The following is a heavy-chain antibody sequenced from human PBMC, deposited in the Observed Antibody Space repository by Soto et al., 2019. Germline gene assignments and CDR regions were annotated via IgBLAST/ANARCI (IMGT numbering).Heavy chain of an antibody. CDR2: MSSSGSTI. D-gene: IGHD6-13*01. CDR1: GFTFSDYY. Sequence: QVQLVESGGGLVKPGGSLRLSCAASGFTFSDYYMSWIRQSPGKGLEWVSYMSSSGSTIYYADSVMGRFTISRDNAKNSLYLQMNSLRAEDTAVYYCSRAVAAAGYYYYYYYYMNVWGKGTTVPVSS. CDR3: SRAVAAAGYYYYYYYYMNV. V-gene: IGHV3-11*01. J-gene: IGHJ6*03.